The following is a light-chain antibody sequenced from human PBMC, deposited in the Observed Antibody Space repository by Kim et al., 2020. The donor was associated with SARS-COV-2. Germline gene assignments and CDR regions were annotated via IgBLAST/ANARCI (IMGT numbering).Light chain of an antibody. CDR3: QAWDSRTVI. Sequence: VSTEQTASITCSGDKLGDKYASWYQQKPGQPPVLVINQDHKRPSGIPERFSGSNSGSTATLTISGTQAMDEADYYCQAWDSRTVIFGGGTQLTVL. CDR1: KLGDKY. V-gene: IGLV3-1*01. J-gene: IGLJ2*01. CDR2: QDH.